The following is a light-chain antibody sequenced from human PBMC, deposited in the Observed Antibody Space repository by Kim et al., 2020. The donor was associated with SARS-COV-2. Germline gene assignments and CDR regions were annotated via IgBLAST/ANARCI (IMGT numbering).Light chain of an antibody. CDR3: ATWDDSLDGVI. CDR2: SNN. V-gene: IGLV1-44*01. Sequence: GRTVTISCSGSRSNIGSNAVNWYLQLPGTAPKLLIYSNNQRPSGVPDRFSGSKSGTSASLAISGLQSEDEADYYCATWDDSLDGVIFGGGTQLTVL. CDR1: RSNIGSNA. J-gene: IGLJ2*01.